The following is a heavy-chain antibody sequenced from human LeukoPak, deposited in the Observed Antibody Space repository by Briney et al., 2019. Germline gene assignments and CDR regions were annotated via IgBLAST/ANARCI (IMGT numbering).Heavy chain of an antibody. J-gene: IGHJ6*03. CDR1: GFTFSHYG. CDR2: ISSDGVEK. D-gene: IGHD3-9*01. CDR3: AREGHYDILTGYSPVEYYFYYMDV. V-gene: IGHV3-30*04. Sequence: PGRSLRLSCEASGFTFSHYGIHWVRQTPGKGLEWVAAISSDGVEKHYADSVKGRFTISRDNSKSTLYLQMNSLRAEDTALYYCAREGHYDILTGYSPVEYYFYYMDVWDKGTTVTVSS.